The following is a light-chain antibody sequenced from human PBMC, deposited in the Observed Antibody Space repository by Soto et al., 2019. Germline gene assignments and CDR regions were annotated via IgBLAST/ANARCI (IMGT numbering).Light chain of an antibody. CDR3: QQYNSWPPIT. CDR2: GAS. V-gene: IGKV3-15*01. CDR1: QSVSSN. J-gene: IGKJ5*01. Sequence: ETLMTQSPATLSVSPGERATLSCRASQSVSSNLAWYQQKPGQAPRLLIYGASTRATGIPDRFSGSGSGTEFTLTISSLQSEDFAVYYCQQYNSWPPITFGQGTRLEIK.